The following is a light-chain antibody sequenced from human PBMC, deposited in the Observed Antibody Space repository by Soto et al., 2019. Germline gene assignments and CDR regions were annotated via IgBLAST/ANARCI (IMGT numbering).Light chain of an antibody. CDR1: SGHSSYI. V-gene: IGLV4-60*02. J-gene: IGLJ2*01. CDR2: FEGSGSY. Sequence: QPVLTQSSSASASLGSSVKLTCTLNSGHSSYIIAWHQQQPGKAPRYLMKFEGSGSYNKGSGVPDRFSGSSSGADRYLTISNLQFEDEADYYCETWDTNTVVFGGGTKLTVL. CDR3: ETWDTNTVV.